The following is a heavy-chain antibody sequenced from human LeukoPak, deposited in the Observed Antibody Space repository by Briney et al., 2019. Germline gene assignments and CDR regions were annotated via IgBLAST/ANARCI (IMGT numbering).Heavy chain of an antibody. CDR1: GDSISTYY. V-gene: IGHV4-4*07. J-gene: IGHJ4*02. CDR3: ARRHWGPIDY. Sequence: SETLSLTCTVSGDSISTYYWSWIRQPAGKGLEWIGRISNSGSASYNPSLKSRVTMSLDTSKNQFSLKLSSVTAADTAVYYCARRHWGPIDYWGQGTLVTVSS. D-gene: IGHD7-27*01. CDR2: ISNSGSA.